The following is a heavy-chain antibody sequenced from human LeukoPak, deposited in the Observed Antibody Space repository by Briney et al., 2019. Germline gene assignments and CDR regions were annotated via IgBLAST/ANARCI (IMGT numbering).Heavy chain of an antibody. Sequence: HAGGSLRLSCAAPGFTFSSYAMHWVRQAPGKGLEWVAVISYDGSNKYYADSVKGRFTISRDNSKNTLYLQMNSLRAEDTAVYYCARFGSGSYYKWGQGTLVTVSS. CDR2: ISYDGSNK. V-gene: IGHV3-30*04. J-gene: IGHJ4*02. D-gene: IGHD3-10*01. CDR1: GFTFSSYA. CDR3: ARFGSGSYYK.